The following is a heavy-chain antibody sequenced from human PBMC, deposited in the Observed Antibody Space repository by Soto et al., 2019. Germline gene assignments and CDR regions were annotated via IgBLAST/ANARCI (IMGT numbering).Heavy chain of an antibody. CDR1: GFTFSSYG. D-gene: IGHD6-13*01. Sequence: QVQLVESGGGVVQPGRSLRLSCAASGFTFSSYGMHWVRQAPGKGLEWVAVISYDGSNKYYADSVKGRFTISRDNSKNTLYLQMNSLRAEDTAVYYCAKTGGSWAAAGIFDYWGQGTLVTVSS. CDR3: AKTGGSWAAAGIFDY. V-gene: IGHV3-30*18. CDR2: ISYDGSNK. J-gene: IGHJ4*02.